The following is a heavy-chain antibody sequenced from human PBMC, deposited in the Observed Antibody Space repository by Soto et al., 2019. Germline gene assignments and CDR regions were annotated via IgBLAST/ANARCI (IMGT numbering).Heavy chain of an antibody. J-gene: IGHJ4*02. CDR3: ARGGSMGVDY. Sequence: EVQLVESGGGVVQPGGSLRLSCTASGFTFNTNWMHWFRQAPGKGLVWVSRIYFDGITTNYADSVKGRLTVSRDNANNTVYLHVNTLRDEDAAVYYCARGGSMGVDYWGQGTLVTVSS. V-gene: IGHV3-74*01. D-gene: IGHD1-26*01. CDR1: GFTFNTNW. CDR2: IYFDGITT.